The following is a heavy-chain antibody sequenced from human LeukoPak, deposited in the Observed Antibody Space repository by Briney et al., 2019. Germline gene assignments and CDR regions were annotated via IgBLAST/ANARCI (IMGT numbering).Heavy chain of an antibody. CDR1: GFTFSSYE. CDR3: ARRIGPPTNWFDP. V-gene: IGHV4-59*12. D-gene: IGHD2-15*01. Sequence: GSLRLSCAASGFTFSSYEMNWVRQAPGKGLEWIGYIYYSGSTNYNPSLKSRVTISVDTSKNQFSLKLSSVTAADTAVYYCARRIGPPTNWFDPWGQGTLVTVSS. CDR2: IYYSGST. J-gene: IGHJ5*02.